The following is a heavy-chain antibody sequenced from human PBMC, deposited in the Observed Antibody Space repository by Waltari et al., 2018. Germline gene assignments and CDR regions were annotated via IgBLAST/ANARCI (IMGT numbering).Heavy chain of an antibody. Sequence: HVPLLQSGAEVKQPGAPVKVPCKASGYTFTSYGISWVRQAPGQGLEWMGWISAYNGNTNYAQKLQGRVTMTTDTSTSTAYMELRSLRSDDTAVYYCARVPGYSSGWYLYYWGQGTLVTVSS. J-gene: IGHJ4*02. CDR3: ARVPGYSSGWYLYY. V-gene: IGHV1-18*01. CDR2: ISAYNGNT. D-gene: IGHD6-19*01. CDR1: GYTFTSYG.